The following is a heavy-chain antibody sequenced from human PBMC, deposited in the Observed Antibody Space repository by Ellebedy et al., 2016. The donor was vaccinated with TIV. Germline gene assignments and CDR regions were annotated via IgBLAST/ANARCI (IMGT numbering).Heavy chain of an antibody. Sequence: NWVRQAPRKGLEWVASISGNGRYTDYTDSVKGRFTISRDNAKKSLFLQMDNLRAGDTAMYFCARDRGERGLLSFFDFWGQGTLVTVST. D-gene: IGHD3-10*01. J-gene: IGHJ4*02. V-gene: IGHV3-21*01. CDR3: ARDRGERGLLSFFDF. CDR2: ISGNGRYT.